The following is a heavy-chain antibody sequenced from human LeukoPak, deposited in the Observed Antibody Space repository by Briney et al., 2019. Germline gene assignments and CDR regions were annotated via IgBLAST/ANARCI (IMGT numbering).Heavy chain of an antibody. V-gene: IGHV3-21*01. J-gene: IGHJ4*02. Sequence: GGSLRLSCAASGFTFSVYTMNWVRQAPGKGLEWVSSISSSSTYIYYVDSVRGRFTISRDNAKNSLYLQMNSLRAEDTAVYYCAREKKRRFDYWGQGTLVTVSS. CDR1: GFTFSVYT. CDR2: ISSSSTYI. CDR3: AREKKRRFDY.